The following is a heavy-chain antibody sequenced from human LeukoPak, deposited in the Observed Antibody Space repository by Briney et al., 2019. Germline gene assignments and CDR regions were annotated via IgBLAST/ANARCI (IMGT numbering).Heavy chain of an antibody. CDR2: INHSGST. V-gene: IGHV4-34*01. J-gene: IGHJ4*02. D-gene: IGHD6-19*01. CDR1: GGSFSGYY. Sequence: SETLSLTCAVYGGSFSGYYWSWIRQPPGKGLEWIGGINHSGSTNYNPSLKSRVTISVDTSKNQFSLKLSSVTAADTAVYYCARESFSSGWYLPRPYYFDYWGQGTLVTASS. CDR3: ARESFSSGWYLPRPYYFDY.